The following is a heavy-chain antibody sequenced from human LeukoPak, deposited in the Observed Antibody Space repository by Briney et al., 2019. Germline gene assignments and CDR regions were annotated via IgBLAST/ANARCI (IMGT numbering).Heavy chain of an antibody. Sequence: PGGSLRLSCADSGFLFSNSWMAWVRQAPGGGLGWLVNINQDGSAKTCVDSVKGRFTISRDNAKNSLYLQMNSLRAEDTAMYYCARDSGYNAFDYWGQGTLVTVSS. CDR1: GFLFSNSW. CDR3: ARDSGYNAFDY. CDR2: INQDGSAK. J-gene: IGHJ4*02. D-gene: IGHD5-12*01. V-gene: IGHV3-7*05.